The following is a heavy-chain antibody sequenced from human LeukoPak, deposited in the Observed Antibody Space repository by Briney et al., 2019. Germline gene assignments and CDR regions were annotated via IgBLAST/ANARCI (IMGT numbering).Heavy chain of an antibody. CDR2: IQYDGSNK. D-gene: IGHD6-19*01. CDR1: GFTFSSYG. J-gene: IGHJ3*02. V-gene: IGHV3-30*02. CDR3: ANLYNSGWGNAFDI. Sequence: PGGSLRLSCAASGFTFSSYGMHWVRQAPGKGLEWVASIQYDGSNKYYADSVKGRFIISRDNSKNSLYLQMSSLRAEDTAVYYCANLYNSGWGNAFDIWGQGTMVTVSS.